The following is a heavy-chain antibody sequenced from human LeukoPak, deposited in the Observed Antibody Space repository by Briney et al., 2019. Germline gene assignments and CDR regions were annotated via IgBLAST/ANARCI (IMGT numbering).Heavy chain of an antibody. CDR2: IIPIFGTA. CDR1: GYTFTSYY. V-gene: IGHV1-69*06. D-gene: IGHD5-12*01. J-gene: IGHJ6*03. Sequence: SVKVSCKASGYTFTSYYMHWVRQAPGQGLEWMGGIIPIFGTANYAQKFQGRVTFTADKSTSTAYMELSSLRSEDTAVYYCARAYSGYDPKYYYYYYMDVWGKGTTVTVSS. CDR3: ARAYSGYDPKYYYYYYMDV.